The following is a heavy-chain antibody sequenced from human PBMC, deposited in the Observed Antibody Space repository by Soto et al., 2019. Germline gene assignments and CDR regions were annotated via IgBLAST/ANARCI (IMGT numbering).Heavy chain of an antibody. CDR3: ARDIGGLDY. V-gene: IGHV1-3*01. J-gene: IGHJ4*02. Sequence: GASVKVSCKASGYTFTSYDINWVRQATGQRLEWMGWINAGNGNTKYSQKFQGRVTITRDTSASTAYMELSSLRSEDTAVYYCARDIGGLDYWGQGTLVTVSS. CDR1: GYTFTSYD. CDR2: INAGNGNT. D-gene: IGHD2-15*01.